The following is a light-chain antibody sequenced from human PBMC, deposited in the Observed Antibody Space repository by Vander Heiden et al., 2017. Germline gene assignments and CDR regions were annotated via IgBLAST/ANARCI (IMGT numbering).Light chain of an antibody. CDR2: KNN. J-gene: IGLJ2*01. Sequence: QSVLTHPPPATGTPGQSVTFSCPGPSPNLGGNFLFWYLQLPETAPKVLIFKNNQRPSGVPYRFSVSKSGTSASLAISGLRSEDEADYYCATWDESLSAVVFGGGTKLTVL. CDR1: SPNLGGNF. V-gene: IGLV1-47*01. CDR3: ATWDESLSAVV.